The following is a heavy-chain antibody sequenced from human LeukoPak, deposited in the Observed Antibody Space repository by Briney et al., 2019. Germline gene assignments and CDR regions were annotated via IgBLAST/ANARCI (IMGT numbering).Heavy chain of an antibody. CDR1: GGSISNDDYY. CDR2: IYDSGGT. J-gene: IGHJ4*02. D-gene: IGHD6-25*01. Sequence: SQTLSLTCTVSGGSISNDDYYWNWLRQPPGKGLEWIGYIYDSGGTFYNPSLKSRVIISGDTSKNQFSLKLSSVTAADTAVYYCARLDTRLSGYYFDYWGQGILDTVSS. V-gene: IGHV4-30-4*01. CDR3: ARLDTRLSGYYFDY.